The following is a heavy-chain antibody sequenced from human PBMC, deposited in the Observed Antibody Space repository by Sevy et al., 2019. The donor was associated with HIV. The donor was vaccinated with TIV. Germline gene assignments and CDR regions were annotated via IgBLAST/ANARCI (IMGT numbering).Heavy chain of an antibody. J-gene: IGHJ4*02. CDR3: ARSQSYYDSSGYDFLDY. D-gene: IGHD3-22*01. Sequence: GSLRLSCAASGFTFSSYAMHWVRQAPGKGLEWVAVISYDGSNKYYADSVKGRFTISRDNSKNTLYLQMNSLRAEDTAVYYCARSQSYYDSSGYDFLDYWGQGTLVTVSS. CDR1: GFTFSSYA. V-gene: IGHV3-30-3*01. CDR2: ISYDGSNK.